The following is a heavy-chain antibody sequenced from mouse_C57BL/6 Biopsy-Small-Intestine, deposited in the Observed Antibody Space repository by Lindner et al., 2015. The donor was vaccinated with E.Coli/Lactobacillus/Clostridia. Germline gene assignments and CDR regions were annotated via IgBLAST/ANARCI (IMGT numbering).Heavy chain of an antibody. CDR3: ARDSGIYGSSSAWFAY. CDR2: IYPGDGDT. D-gene: IGHD1-1*01. Sequence: VQLQESGAELVKPGASVKISCKASGYAFSSYWMNWVKQRPGKGLEWIGQIYPGDGDTNYNGNFKGKATLTADKSSSTAYMQLSSLTSEDSAVYFCARDSGIYGSSSAWFAYWGQGTLVTVSA. CDR1: GYAFSSYW. J-gene: IGHJ3*01. V-gene: IGHV1-80*01.